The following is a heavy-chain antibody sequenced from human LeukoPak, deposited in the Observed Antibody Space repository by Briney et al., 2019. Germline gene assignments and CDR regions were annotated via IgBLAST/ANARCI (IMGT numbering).Heavy chain of an antibody. Sequence: GGSLRLSCAASGFTFNSYGMHWVRQAPGKGLEWVAVIWYDGSNKYYADSVKGRFTISRDNSKTSLYLQMNSLRAEDTAVYYCALTAAVFDYSYYYGMDVRGQGTAVTVSS. V-gene: IGHV3-33*01. CDR1: GFTFNSYG. J-gene: IGHJ6*02. D-gene: IGHD6-13*01. CDR2: IWYDGSNK. CDR3: ALTAAVFDYSYYYGMDV.